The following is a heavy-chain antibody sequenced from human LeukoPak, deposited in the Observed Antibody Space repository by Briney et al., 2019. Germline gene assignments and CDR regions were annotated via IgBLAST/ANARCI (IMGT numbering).Heavy chain of an antibody. CDR3: ARDLSPVVRASPMGY. D-gene: IGHD3-10*01. CDR1: GFTFTSYG. V-gene: IGHV3-30*03. J-gene: IGHJ4*02. Sequence: GGSLRLSCAASGFTFTSYGMHWVRQAPGKGLEWVALITYDGYYKYYSDSVKGRFTISSDTSKNTMYLQMNSLRAEDTAVYYCARDLSPVVRASPMGYWGQRTLLTVSS. CDR2: ITYDGYYK.